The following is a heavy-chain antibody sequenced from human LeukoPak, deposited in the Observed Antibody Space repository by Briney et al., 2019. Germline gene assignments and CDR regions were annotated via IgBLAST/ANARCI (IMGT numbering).Heavy chain of an antibody. CDR2: IYYNGST. Sequence: SETLSLTCTVSGGSISRGDYYWNWIRQPPGKGLEWIGYIYYNGSTYYNPSLKSRVTISVDTSKNQFSLKLSSVTAADTAVYYCAREIGYCSGGSCYHRYFHYWGQGTLVTVSS. CDR3: AREIGYCSGGSCYHRYFHY. D-gene: IGHD2-15*01. V-gene: IGHV4-30-4*01. J-gene: IGHJ4*02. CDR1: GGSISRGDYY.